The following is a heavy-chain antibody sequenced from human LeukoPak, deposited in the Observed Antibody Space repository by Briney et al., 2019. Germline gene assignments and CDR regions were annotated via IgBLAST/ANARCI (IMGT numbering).Heavy chain of an antibody. V-gene: IGHV4-39*07. CDR2: TYNSGTT. CDR3: ARGYGYYLGEFDP. CDR1: GGSLSSSRYF. D-gene: IGHD3-22*01. J-gene: IGHJ5*02. Sequence: SETLSLTCSVSGGSLSSSRYFWAWIRQPPGKGLDWIGSTYNSGTTHYTASLKSRVSMSLDRSRNQFSLRLNSLTSADTAVYSCARGYGYYLGEFDPWGQGTLVTVSS.